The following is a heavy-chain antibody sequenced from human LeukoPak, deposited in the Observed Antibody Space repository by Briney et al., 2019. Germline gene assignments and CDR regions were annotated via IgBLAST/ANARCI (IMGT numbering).Heavy chain of an antibody. Sequence: PSETLSLTCAVYGGSFSGYYWSWIRQPPGKGLEWIGEINHSGSTNYNPSLKSRVTISVDTSKNQFSLKLSSVTAADTAVYYCARRPPHRAILDWGQGTLVTVSS. CDR1: GGSFSGYY. CDR2: INHSGST. J-gene: IGHJ4*02. CDR3: ARRPPHRAILD. V-gene: IGHV4-34*01. D-gene: IGHD3-3*01.